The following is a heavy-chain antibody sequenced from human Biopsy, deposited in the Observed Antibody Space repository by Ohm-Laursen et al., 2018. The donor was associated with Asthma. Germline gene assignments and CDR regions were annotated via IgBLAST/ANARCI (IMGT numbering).Heavy chain of an antibody. J-gene: IGHJ6*02. CDR3: ASYEVVTSILPLDV. D-gene: IGHD2-21*02. CDR1: GFTFSSYA. Sequence: SLRLSCAASGFTFSSYAMHWVRQAPGKGLEWVAVISYDGSNKYYGDSVQGRFTISRDNSKNTLYLQMNSLRAEDTAVYYCASYEVVTSILPLDVWGQGTTVTVSS. V-gene: IGHV3-30*04. CDR2: ISYDGSNK.